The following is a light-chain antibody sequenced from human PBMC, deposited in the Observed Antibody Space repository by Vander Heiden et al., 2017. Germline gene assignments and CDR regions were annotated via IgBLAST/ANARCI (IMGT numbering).Light chain of an antibody. Sequence: QSVLTQPPSASGTPGQRVTISCSGSSSNIGSNYVYWYQQLPGTAPKLLIYRNNQRPSGAPDRFSGSKPGTSASLAISGLRSEDEADYYCAAWDDSLWGVFGGGTKLTVL. CDR1: SSNIGSNY. CDR3: AAWDDSLWGV. J-gene: IGLJ2*01. V-gene: IGLV1-47*01. CDR2: RNN.